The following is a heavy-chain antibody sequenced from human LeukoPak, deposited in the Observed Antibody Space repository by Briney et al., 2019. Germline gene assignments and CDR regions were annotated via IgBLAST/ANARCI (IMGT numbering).Heavy chain of an antibody. CDR3: ARSGYSYGFQQRPYWYFDP. CDR2: IIPIFGTA. CDR1: GGTFSSYA. V-gene: IGHV1-69*13. D-gene: IGHD5-18*01. Sequence: SVKVSCKASGGTFSSYAISWVRQAPGQGLEWMGGIIPIFGTANYAQKFQGRVTITADESTSTAYMELSSLRSEDTAVYYCARSGYSYGFQQRPYWYFDPWGRGNLVTVSS. J-gene: IGHJ2*01.